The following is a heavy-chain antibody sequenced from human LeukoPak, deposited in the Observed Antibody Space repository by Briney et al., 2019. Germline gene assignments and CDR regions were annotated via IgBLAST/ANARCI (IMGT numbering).Heavy chain of an antibody. D-gene: IGHD3-10*01. CDR3: ARKRNYYGSGSYYKSVWFDP. Sequence: SETLSLTCTVSGGSISSYYWSWIRQPPGKGLEWIGEINHSGSTNYNPSLKSRVTISVDTSKNQFSLKLSSVTAADTAVYYCARKRNYYGSGSYYKSVWFDPWGQGTLVTVSS. CDR2: INHSGST. CDR1: GGSISSYY. V-gene: IGHV4-34*01. J-gene: IGHJ5*02.